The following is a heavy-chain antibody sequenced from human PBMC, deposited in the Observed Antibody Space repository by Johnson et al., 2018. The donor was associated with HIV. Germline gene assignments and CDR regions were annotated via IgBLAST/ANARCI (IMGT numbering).Heavy chain of an antibody. J-gene: IGHJ3*01. Sequence: VESGGGVVRPGGSLRLSCAASGFTFDDYGMSWVRQAPGKGLEWVGRIKSKTDGGTTDYAAPVKGRFTISRDDSKNTLYLQMNSLKTEDTAVYYCTTGTTVPTWDWGQGTMVTVSS. V-gene: IGHV3-15*01. CDR2: IKSKTDGGTT. CDR1: GFTFDDYG. D-gene: IGHD4-17*01. CDR3: TTGTTVPTWD.